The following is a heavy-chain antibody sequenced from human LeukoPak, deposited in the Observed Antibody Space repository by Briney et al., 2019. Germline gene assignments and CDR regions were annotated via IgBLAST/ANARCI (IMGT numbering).Heavy chain of an antibody. V-gene: IGHV3-48*01. CDR2: ISRSGSST. J-gene: IGHJ6*02. CDR1: GFTFSSYS. D-gene: IGHD3-9*01. Sequence: PGGSLRLSCAASGFTFSSYSMNWVRQAPGKGLEWVSYISRSGSSTYYADSAEGRFIISRDNAKNSLYLQMNGLRGEDTAVYYCANILPPRGLQKDYYYYYGMDVWGQGTTVTVSS. CDR3: ANILPPRGLQKDYYYYYGMDV.